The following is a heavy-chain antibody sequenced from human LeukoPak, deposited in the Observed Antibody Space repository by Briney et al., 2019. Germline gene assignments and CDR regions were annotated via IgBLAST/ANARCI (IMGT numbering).Heavy chain of an antibody. CDR2: ISWNSGSI. V-gene: IGHV3-9*01. D-gene: IGHD3-10*01. Sequence: SLRLSCAASGFTFDDYAMPWVRQAPGKGLEWVSGISWNSGSIGYADSVKGRFTISRDNAKNSLYLQMNSLRAEDTALYYCAKDIASGSEPYYGMDVWGQGTTVTVSS. CDR1: GFTFDDYA. J-gene: IGHJ6*02. CDR3: AKDIASGSEPYYGMDV.